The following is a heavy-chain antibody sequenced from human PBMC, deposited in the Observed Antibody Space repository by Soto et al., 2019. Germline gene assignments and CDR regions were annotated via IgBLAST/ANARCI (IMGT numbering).Heavy chain of an antibody. CDR1: GFTFSSYG. D-gene: IGHD3-3*01. J-gene: IGHJ6*02. Sequence: GGSLRLSCAASGFTFSSYGMHWVRQAPGKGLEWVAVIWYDESNKYYADSVKGRFTISRDNSKNTLYLQMNSLRAEDTAVYYCARERGIRRQVLRFLEWSSYGMDVWGQGTTVTVSS. V-gene: IGHV3-33*01. CDR2: IWYDESNK. CDR3: ARERGIRRQVLRFLEWSSYGMDV.